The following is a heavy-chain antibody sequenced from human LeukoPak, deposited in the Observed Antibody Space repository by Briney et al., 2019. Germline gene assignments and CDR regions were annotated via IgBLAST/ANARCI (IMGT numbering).Heavy chain of an antibody. Sequence: GGSLRLSCAASGFTFSSYEMNWVRQAPGKGLEGVSYISSCGRTIYYADSVEGRFTISRDNAKNSLYLQMNSLRAEDTAVYYCASHRYYDIFTGYYKGPNQFDYWGQGTLVTVSS. CDR3: ASHRYYDIFTGYYKGPNQFDY. J-gene: IGHJ4*02. CDR2: ISSCGRTI. V-gene: IGHV3-48*03. CDR1: GFTFSSYE. D-gene: IGHD3-9*01.